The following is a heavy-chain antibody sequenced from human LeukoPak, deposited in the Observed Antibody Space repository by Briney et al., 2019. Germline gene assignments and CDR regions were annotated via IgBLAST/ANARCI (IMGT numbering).Heavy chain of an antibody. CDR1: GFTFSDYY. Sequence: GGSLRLSCAASGFTFSDYYMSWIRQAPGKGLEWVSYISSSGSTIYYADSVKGRFTISRDNAKNSLYLQMNSLRAEDTAVYYCARLATPLLTGYNWFDPWGQGTLVTVSS. D-gene: IGHD3-9*01. V-gene: IGHV3-11*01. J-gene: IGHJ5*02. CDR3: ARLATPLLTGYNWFDP. CDR2: ISSSGSTI.